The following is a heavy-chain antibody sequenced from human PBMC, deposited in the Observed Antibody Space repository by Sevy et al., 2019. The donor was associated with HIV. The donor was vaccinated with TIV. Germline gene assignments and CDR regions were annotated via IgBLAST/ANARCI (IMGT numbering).Heavy chain of an antibody. CDR1: GFTFSNAW. V-gene: IGHV3-15*01. CDR2: IKSKTDGGTT. J-gene: IGHJ4*02. D-gene: IGHD3-22*01. Sequence: GGSLRLSCAASGFTFSNAWMSWVRHAPGKGLEWVGRIKSKTDGGTTDYAAPVKGRFTISREDSKNTLYLQMNSLKTEDTAVYYCTMQQNYYDSSGYYSLIGLFDYWGQGTLVTVSS. CDR3: TMQQNYYDSSGYYSLIGLFDY.